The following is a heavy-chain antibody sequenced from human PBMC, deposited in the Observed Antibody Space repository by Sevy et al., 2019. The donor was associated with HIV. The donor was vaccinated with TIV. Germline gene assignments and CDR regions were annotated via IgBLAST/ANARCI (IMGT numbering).Heavy chain of an antibody. D-gene: IGHD3-10*01. CDR1: GYTFTGYY. Sequence: ASVKVSCKASGYTFTGYYMHWVRQAPGQGLEWRGWINPNSGGTNYAQKFQGRVTMTRDTSISTAYMELSRLRSDDTAVYYCAAGRITMVRGVMIDGYYGMDVWCQGTTVTVSS. V-gene: IGHV1-2*02. J-gene: IGHJ6*02. CDR2: INPNSGGT. CDR3: AAGRITMVRGVMIDGYYGMDV.